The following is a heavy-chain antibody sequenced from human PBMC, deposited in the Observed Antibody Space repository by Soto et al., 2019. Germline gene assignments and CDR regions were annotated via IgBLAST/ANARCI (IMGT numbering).Heavy chain of an antibody. CDR3: ARGSMYYYGSESSYYMDV. J-gene: IGHJ6*03. CDR1: GYTFTSYA. Sequence: ASVKVSCKASGYTFTSYAMHWVRQAPGQRLEWMGWINAGNGNTKYSQKFQGRVTITRDTSASTAYMELSSLRSEDTAVYYCARGSMYYYGSESSYYMDVWGKGTTVTVSS. D-gene: IGHD3-10*01. V-gene: IGHV1-3*01. CDR2: INAGNGNT.